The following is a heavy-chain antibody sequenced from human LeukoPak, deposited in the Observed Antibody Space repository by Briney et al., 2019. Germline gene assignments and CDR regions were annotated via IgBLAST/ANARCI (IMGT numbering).Heavy chain of an antibody. CDR1: GFTFSSYA. D-gene: IGHD3-16*01. CDR3: RTYRWGDSFEF. J-gene: IGHJ4*02. Sequence: GGSLRLSCAASGFTFSSYAMSWVRQAPGKGLVWVSRINGDGSSTNYADSVKGRFTISRDNAKNTVYLQMNSLRAEDTAVYYCRTYRWGDSFEFWGQGSLVTVSS. V-gene: IGHV3-74*01. CDR2: INGDGSST.